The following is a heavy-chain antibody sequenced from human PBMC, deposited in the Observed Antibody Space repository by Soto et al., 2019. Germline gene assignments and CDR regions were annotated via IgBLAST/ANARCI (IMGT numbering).Heavy chain of an antibody. D-gene: IGHD1-7*01. CDR3: AHAPCGGWNYVPLRCYYYYMGV. J-gene: IGHJ6*03. V-gene: IGHV2-5*02. CDR2: IYWDDDK. Sequence: QITLKESGPTLVKPTQTLTLTCTFSGFSLSTSGVGVGWIRQPPGKALEWLALIYWDDDKRYSPSLKSRTPIHKETPKNQVVLTMTNMDPVDTATYYCAHAPCGGWNYVPLRCYYYYMGVWGKGTTVTVSS. CDR1: GFSLSTSGVG.